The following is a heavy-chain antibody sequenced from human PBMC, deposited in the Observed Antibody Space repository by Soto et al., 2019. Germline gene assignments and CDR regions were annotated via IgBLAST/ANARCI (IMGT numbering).Heavy chain of an antibody. CDR3: AKDIKGGGGGSGLDY. J-gene: IGHJ4*02. Sequence: EVQLVESGGGLVQPGRSLRLSCTASGFTFEDYAMHWVRQGPGKGLEWVSGISWITGAIDYADSVKGRFTISRDNAKNSRYLQMNNLGPEDPALFFCAKDIKGGGGGSGLDYWGQGTLVTVSS. CDR2: ISWITGAI. CDR1: GFTFEDYA. D-gene: IGHD2-15*01. V-gene: IGHV3-9*01.